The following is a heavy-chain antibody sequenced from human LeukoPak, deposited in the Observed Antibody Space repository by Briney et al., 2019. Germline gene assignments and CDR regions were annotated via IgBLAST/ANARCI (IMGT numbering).Heavy chain of an antibody. Sequence: ASVKVSCKASGYTFTSYGISWVRQAPGQGLEWMGWISAYNGNTNYAQKLQGRVTMTTDTSTSTAYIELRSLRSDDTAVYYCAREGCSGGSCYPSPPFDPWGQGTLVTVSS. CDR1: GYTFTSYG. D-gene: IGHD2-15*01. V-gene: IGHV1-18*04. CDR3: AREGCSGGSCYPSPPFDP. CDR2: ISAYNGNT. J-gene: IGHJ5*02.